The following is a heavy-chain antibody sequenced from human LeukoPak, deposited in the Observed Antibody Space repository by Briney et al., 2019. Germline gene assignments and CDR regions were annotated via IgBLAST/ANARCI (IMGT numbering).Heavy chain of an antibody. V-gene: IGHV3-21*01. CDR3: ARDLYSGYDAFDY. CDR1: GFTFSSYS. J-gene: IGHJ4*02. Sequence: KTGGSLRLSCAASGFTFSSYSMNWVRQAPGKGLEWVSSISSSSYIYYADSVKGRFTISRDNAKNSLYLQMNSLRAEDTAVYYCARDLYSGYDAFDYWGQGTLVTVSS. D-gene: IGHD5-12*01. CDR2: ISSSSYI.